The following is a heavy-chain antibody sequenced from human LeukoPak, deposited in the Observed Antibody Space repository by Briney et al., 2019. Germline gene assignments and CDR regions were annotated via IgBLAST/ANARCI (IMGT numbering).Heavy chain of an antibody. J-gene: IGHJ4*02. D-gene: IGHD3-10*01. Sequence: ASVKVSCKVSGYTLTELSMHWVRQAPGKGLEWMGGFDPEDGETIYAQKFQGRVTMTEDTSTDTAYMELSSLRSEDTAVYYCATDPLYYYGSGRDYWGQGTLVTVSS. V-gene: IGHV1-24*01. CDR3: ATDPLYYYGSGRDY. CDR1: GYTLTELS. CDR2: FDPEDGET.